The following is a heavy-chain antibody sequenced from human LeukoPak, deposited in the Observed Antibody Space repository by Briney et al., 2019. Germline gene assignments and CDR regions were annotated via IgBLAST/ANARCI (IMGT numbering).Heavy chain of an antibody. CDR3: AKDLGGEDY. CDR1: GFTFDDYA. Sequence: GGSLRLSCAASGFTFDDYAMHWVRQAPGKGLEWVSGISWNSGSIGYADSVKGRFTISRDNAENSLYLQMNSLRAEDTALYYCAKDLGGEDYWGQGTLVTVSS. D-gene: IGHD2-15*01. J-gene: IGHJ4*02. V-gene: IGHV3-9*01. CDR2: ISWNSGSI.